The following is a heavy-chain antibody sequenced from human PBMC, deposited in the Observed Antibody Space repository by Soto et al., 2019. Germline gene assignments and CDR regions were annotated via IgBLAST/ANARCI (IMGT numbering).Heavy chain of an antibody. CDR3: ATYYDFWSGYPQAYYGMDV. CDR2: INHSGST. V-gene: IGHV4-39*07. D-gene: IGHD3-3*01. Sequence: SETLSLTCTVSGGSISSSSYYWGWTRQPPGKGLEWIGEINHSGSTNYNPSLKSRVTISVDTSKNQFSLKLSSVTAADTAVYYCATYYDFWSGYPQAYYGMDVWGQGTTVTVSS. J-gene: IGHJ6*02. CDR1: GGSISSSSYY.